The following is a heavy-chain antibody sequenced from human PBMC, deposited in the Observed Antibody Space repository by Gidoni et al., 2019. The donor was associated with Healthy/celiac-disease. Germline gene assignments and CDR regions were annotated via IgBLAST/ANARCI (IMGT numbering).Heavy chain of an antibody. V-gene: IGHV3-7*03. D-gene: IGHD6-13*01. Sequence: EVQLVESGGGLVQPGGSLRLSCAASGFTFSSYWMSWVRQAPGKGLEWVANIKQDGSEKYYVDSVKGRFTISRDNAKNSLYLQMNSLRAEDTAVYYCARDLGRYSSNTGGYFDYWGQGTLVTVSS. CDR2: IKQDGSEK. J-gene: IGHJ4*02. CDR1: GFTFSSYW. CDR3: ARDLGRYSSNTGGYFDY.